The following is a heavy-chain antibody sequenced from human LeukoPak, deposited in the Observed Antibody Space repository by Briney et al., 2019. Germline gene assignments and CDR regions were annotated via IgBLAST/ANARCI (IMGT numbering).Heavy chain of an antibody. Sequence: SQTLSLTCSVTGDSISSGDYYWNWVRRPPGKGLEWIGYIHHSGSTYHNPSLKGRVIISVDTSKNQFSLKLSSVTAADTAVYYCARGWFGYYESHGHYLNWGQGTLVTVSS. D-gene: IGHD3-22*01. J-gene: IGHJ4*02. CDR1: GDSISSGDYY. CDR2: IHHSGST. CDR3: ARGWFGYYESHGHYLN. V-gene: IGHV4-30-4*01.